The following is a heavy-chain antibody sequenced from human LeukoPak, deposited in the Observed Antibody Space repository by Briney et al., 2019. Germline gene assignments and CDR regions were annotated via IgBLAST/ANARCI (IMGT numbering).Heavy chain of an antibody. CDR1: GFTVSSNY. CDR2: IYSGGST. Sequence: PGGSLRLSCAASGFTVSSNYMSWVRQAPGKGLEWVSVIYSGGSTYYADSVKGRFTISRDNSKNTLYLQMNSLRAEDTAVYYCARDSVPRDGYPNYFDYWGQGTLVTVSS. J-gene: IGHJ4*02. D-gene: IGHD5-24*01. CDR3: ARDSVPRDGYPNYFDY. V-gene: IGHV3-53*01.